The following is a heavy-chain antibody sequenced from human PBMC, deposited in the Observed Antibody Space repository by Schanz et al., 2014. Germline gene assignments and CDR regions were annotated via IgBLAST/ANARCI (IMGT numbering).Heavy chain of an antibody. J-gene: IGHJ6*02. CDR1: GFTFSSYA. CDR3: ARDFLLEQLGYSHYYYAMDV. Sequence: VQLVDSGGGLVKPGGSLRLSCAASGFTFSSYAMGWVRQARGKGLEWVSAMNESHSTIYYADSVRGRFTISRDNAENTLFLQMNSLRAEDTAVYYCARDFLLEQLGYSHYYYAMDVWGQGTTVTVSS. CDR2: MNESHSTI. V-gene: IGHV3-23*04. D-gene: IGHD2-15*01.